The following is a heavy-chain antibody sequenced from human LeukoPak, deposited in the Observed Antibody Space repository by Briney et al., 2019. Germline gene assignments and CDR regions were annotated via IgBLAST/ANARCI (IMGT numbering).Heavy chain of an antibody. V-gene: IGHV1-69*05. CDR2: IIPIFGTA. J-gene: IGHJ4*02. D-gene: IGHD3-22*01. CDR1: GGTFSSYA. Sequence: GASVKVSCKASGGTFSSYAISWVRQAPGQGLEWMGGIIPIFGTANYAQKFQGRVTITTDESTSTAYMELSSLRSEDTAVYYCAILTYYYDSSGCYSFDYWGQGTLVTVSS. CDR3: AILTYYYDSSGCYSFDY.